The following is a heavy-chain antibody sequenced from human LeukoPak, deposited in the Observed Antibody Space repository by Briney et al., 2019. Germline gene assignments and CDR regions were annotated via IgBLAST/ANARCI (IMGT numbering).Heavy chain of an antibody. CDR3: AKSGPYCTISSCNYFDS. J-gene: IGHJ4*02. Sequence: PGGSLRLSCAASRFIITNIAMSWVRQGPGKGLEWVSGISDSGGWKYYADSVKGRFTISRDTSKSALFLQMSSLKVEDTAVYYCAKSGPYCTISSCNYFDSWGQGILVTVSS. D-gene: IGHD3-3*02. V-gene: IGHV3-23*01. CDR2: ISDSGGWK. CDR1: RFIITNIA.